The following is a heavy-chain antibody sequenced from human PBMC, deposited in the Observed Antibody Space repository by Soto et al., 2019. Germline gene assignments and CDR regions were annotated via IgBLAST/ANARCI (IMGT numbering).Heavy chain of an antibody. D-gene: IGHD4-17*01. CDR3: ARAAGPELDYGDVGDY. J-gene: IGHJ4*02. CDR2: IWYDGSNK. CDR1: GFTFSSYG. Sequence: PGGSLRLSCAASGFTFSSYGMHWVRQAPGKGLEWVAVIWYDGSNKYYADSVKGRFTISRDNSKNTLYLQMNSLRAEDTAVYYCARAAGPELDYGDVGDYWGQGTLVTVSS. V-gene: IGHV3-33*01.